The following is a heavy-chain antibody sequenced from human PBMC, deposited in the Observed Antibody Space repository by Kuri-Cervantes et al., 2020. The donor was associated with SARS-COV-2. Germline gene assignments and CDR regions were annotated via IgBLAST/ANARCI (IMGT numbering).Heavy chain of an antibody. CDR2: ISSSGSTI. CDR3: ARVFWSARG. D-gene: IGHD3-3*01. CDR1: GFTVSSNY. V-gene: IGHV3-11*01. J-gene: IGHJ3*01. Sequence: GESLKISCAASGFTVSSNYMSWVRQAPGKGLEWVSYISSSGSTIYYADSVKGRFTISRDNAKNSLYLQMNSLRAEDTAVYYCARVFWSARGWGQGTMVTVSS.